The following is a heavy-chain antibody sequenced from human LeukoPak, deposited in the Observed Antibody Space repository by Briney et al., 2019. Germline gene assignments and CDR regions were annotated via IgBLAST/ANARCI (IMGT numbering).Heavy chain of an antibody. CDR3: AKSGGYSYGFFDY. CDR2: ISYDGSNK. J-gene: IGHJ4*02. Sequence: PGGSLRLSCAASGFTFSSYGMHWVRQAPGKGLEWVAVISYDGSNKYYADSVKGRFTISRDNSKNTLYLQMNSLRAEDTAVYYCAKSGGYSYGFFDYWGQGTLVTVSS. D-gene: IGHD5-18*01. CDR1: GFTFSSYG. V-gene: IGHV3-30*18.